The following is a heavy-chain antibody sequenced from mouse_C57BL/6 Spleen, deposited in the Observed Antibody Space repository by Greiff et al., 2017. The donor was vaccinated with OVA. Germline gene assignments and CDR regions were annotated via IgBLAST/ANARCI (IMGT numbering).Heavy chain of an antibody. CDR1: GYTFTDYY. CDR3: ARSDDGYYVWYFDV. D-gene: IGHD2-3*01. Sequence: EVQLQQSGPELVKPGASVKISCKASGYTFTDYYMNWVKQSHGKSLEWIGDINPNNGGTSYNQKFKGKATLTVDKSSSTAYMELRSLTSEDSAVYYCARSDDGYYVWYFDVWGTGTTVTVSS. V-gene: IGHV1-26*01. J-gene: IGHJ1*03. CDR2: INPNNGGT.